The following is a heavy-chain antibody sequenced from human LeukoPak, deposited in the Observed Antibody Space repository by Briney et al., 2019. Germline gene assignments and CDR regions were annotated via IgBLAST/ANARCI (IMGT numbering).Heavy chain of an antibody. CDR1: GFTFSSDW. Sequence: GGSLRLSCAASGFTFSSDWMHWVRQSPGQGLVWVSRINRAGSSTNYADSVKGRFTISRDNAMNTLYLHLNSLRAEDTAVYYCARGVRGSYGTDLWGQGTLVTVSS. D-gene: IGHD1-26*01. CDR3: ARGVRGSYGTDL. V-gene: IGHV3-74*01. J-gene: IGHJ5*02. CDR2: INRAGSST.